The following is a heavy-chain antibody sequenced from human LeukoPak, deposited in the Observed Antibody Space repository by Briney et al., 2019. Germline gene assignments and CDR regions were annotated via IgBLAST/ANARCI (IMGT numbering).Heavy chain of an antibody. D-gene: IGHD3-22*01. CDR3: ARWYDSSGYYFDY. Sequence: SETLSLTCTVSGYSISSGYYWGWIRQPPGKGLEWIGSIYHSGSTYYNPSLKSRVTISVDTSKNQFSLKLSSVTAADTAVCYCARWYDSSGYYFDYWGQGTLVTVSS. V-gene: IGHV4-38-2*02. CDR2: IYHSGST. CDR1: GYSISSGYY. J-gene: IGHJ4*02.